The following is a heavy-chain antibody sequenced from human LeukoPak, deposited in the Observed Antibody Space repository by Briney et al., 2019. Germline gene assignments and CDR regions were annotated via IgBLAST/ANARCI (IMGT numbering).Heavy chain of an antibody. CDR1: GFTFSSYG. J-gene: IGHJ5*02. Sequence: GGSLRLSCAASGFTFSSYGMHWVRQAPGKGLEWVAFIRFDGSNKYYADSVKGRFTISRDNSKNTLYLQMNSLRPEDTALYFCSARSYTSSSSGRRWFDAWGQGTLVTVSS. D-gene: IGHD2-2*01. V-gene: IGHV3-30*02. CDR3: SARSYTSSSSGRRWFDA. CDR2: IRFDGSNK.